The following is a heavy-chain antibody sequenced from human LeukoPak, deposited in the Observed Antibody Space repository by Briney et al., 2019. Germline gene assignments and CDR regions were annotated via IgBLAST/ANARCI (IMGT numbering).Heavy chain of an antibody. CDR3: ARDYYGSGSYYDY. Sequence: SETLSLTCTVSGGSISRCYWSWIRQPPGKGLEWIGYIYYSGSTNYNPSLKSRVTISVDTSKNQFSLKLSSVTAADTAVYYCARDYYGSGSYYDYWGQGTLVTVSS. D-gene: IGHD3-10*01. V-gene: IGHV4-59*01. CDR1: GGSISRCY. CDR2: IYYSGST. J-gene: IGHJ4*02.